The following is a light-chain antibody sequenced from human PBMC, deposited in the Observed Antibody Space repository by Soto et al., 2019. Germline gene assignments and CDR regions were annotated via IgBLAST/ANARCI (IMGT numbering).Light chain of an antibody. J-gene: IGKJ5*01. V-gene: IGKV3-15*01. CDR3: QQYNKWPIT. CDR2: RAA. CDR1: HSVRSN. Sequence: IVMTQSPAPLSVSSCQRARIFXWASHSVRSNLAGYYQKPRQDPTLLLYRAASRAAGLPDRFSGSGSETAFTPPTSSLQSADFAVSYCQQYNKWPITFGQGTRLEI.